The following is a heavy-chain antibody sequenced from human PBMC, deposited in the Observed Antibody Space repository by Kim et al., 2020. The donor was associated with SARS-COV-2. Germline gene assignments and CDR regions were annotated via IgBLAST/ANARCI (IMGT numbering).Heavy chain of an antibody. J-gene: IGHJ6*02. V-gene: IGHV1-2*02. Sequence: YAQKFQGRVTMTRDTSISTAYMELSRLRSDDTAVYYCARESLIVSLGMDVWGQGTTVTVSS. CDR3: ARESLIVSLGMDV. D-gene: IGHD2-15*01.